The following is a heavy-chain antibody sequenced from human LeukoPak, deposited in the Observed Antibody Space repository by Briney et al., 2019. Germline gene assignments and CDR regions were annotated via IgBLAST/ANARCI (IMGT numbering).Heavy chain of an antibody. V-gene: IGHV1-3*03. D-gene: IGHD2-8*01. J-gene: IGHJ3*02. CDR3: ARGENAIPGPPDDAFDI. Sequence: ASVKVSCKASGYTFTSYYMHWVRQAPGQRLEWMGWINAGNGNTKYSQEFQGRVTITRDTSASTAYMELSSLRSEDMAVYYCARGENAIPGPPDDAFDIWGQGTMVTVSS. CDR2: INAGNGNT. CDR1: GYTFTSYY.